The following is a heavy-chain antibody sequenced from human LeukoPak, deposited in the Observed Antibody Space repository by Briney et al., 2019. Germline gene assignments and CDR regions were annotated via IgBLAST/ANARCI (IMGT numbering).Heavy chain of an antibody. D-gene: IGHD6-19*01. J-gene: IGHJ4*02. CDR3: ARPYAAAGTGDYFDY. Sequence: GGSLRLSCAASGFTFSSYAMHWVRQAPGKGLEWVAVISYDGSNKYYADSVKGRFTISRDNSKNTLYLQMNSLGAEDTAVYYCARPYAAAGTGDYFDYWGQGTLVTVSS. CDR1: GFTFSSYA. V-gene: IGHV3-30-3*01. CDR2: ISYDGSNK.